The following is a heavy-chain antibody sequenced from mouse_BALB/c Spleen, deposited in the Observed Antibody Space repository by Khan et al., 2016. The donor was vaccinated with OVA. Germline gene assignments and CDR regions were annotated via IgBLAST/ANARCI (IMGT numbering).Heavy chain of an antibody. CDR3: ARGNYYGYALDY. CDR1: GYSITSNYA. V-gene: IGHV3-2*02. CDR2: ISYSGST. D-gene: IGHD1-1*01. J-gene: IGHJ4*01. Sequence: EVQLQESGPGLVKPSQSLSLTYTVNGYSITSNYAWNWIRQFPGNKLEWMGYISYSGSTNYNPSLKSRLSITRDTSKHQFFLLLHSVTTEDSATYDCARGNYYGYALDYWGQGTSVTVSS.